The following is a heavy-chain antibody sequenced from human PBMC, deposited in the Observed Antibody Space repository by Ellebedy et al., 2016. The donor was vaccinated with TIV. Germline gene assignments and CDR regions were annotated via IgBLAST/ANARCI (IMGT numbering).Heavy chain of an antibody. CDR3: ARGSYSYGMDV. Sequence: SETLSLXCTVSGGSIGYFYWSWIREPPGKGLEWIGFVQNSGTTYYSPSLQSRVTISIDTSKNLFSLKLTSVSAADTAMYYCARGSYSYGMDVWGQGTTVTVSS. V-gene: IGHV4-59*01. J-gene: IGHJ6*02. CDR2: VQNSGTT. CDR1: GGSIGYFY.